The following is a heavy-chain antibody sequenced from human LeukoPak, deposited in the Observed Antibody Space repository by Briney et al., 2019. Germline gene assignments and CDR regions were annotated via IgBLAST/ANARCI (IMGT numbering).Heavy chain of an antibody. V-gene: IGHV3-13*01. Sequence: GGSLRLSCAASGFTFSSYDMHWVRQATGKGLEWVSAIGTAGDTYYPGSVKGRFTIFRENAKNSLYLQMNSLRAGDTAVYYCARNDPDRGFDYWGQGTLVTVSS. D-gene: IGHD1-1*01. CDR1: GFTFSSYD. J-gene: IGHJ4*02. CDR3: ARNDPDRGFDY. CDR2: IGTAGDT.